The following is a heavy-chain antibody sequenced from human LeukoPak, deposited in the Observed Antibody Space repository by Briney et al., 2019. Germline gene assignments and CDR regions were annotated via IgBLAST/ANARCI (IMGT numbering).Heavy chain of an antibody. CDR2: ISGSGGST. D-gene: IGHD5-12*01. CDR1: GFTFSSYA. J-gene: IGHJ6*02. Sequence: GRPLRLSCAASGFTFSSYAMSWVRQAPGKGLEWVSAISGSGGSTYYADSVKGRFTISRDNSKNTLYLQMNSLRAEDTAVYYCAKVGYSGYDSTDYYYYGMDVWGQGTTVTVSS. CDR3: AKVGYSGYDSTDYYYYGMDV. V-gene: IGHV3-23*01.